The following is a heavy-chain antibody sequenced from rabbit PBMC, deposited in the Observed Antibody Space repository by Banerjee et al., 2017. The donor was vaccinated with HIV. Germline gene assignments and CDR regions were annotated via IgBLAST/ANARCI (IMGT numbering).Heavy chain of an antibody. CDR3: ARELAGVIGWNCGL. Sequence: QEHLVESGGGLVQPGGSLKVSCKASGFSFSNKYVMCWVRQAPGKGLEWIACINTSSGNIDYASWAKRRFAISKTSSTTVTLQMTSLTAADTASCFCARELAGVIGWNCGLWGPGTLVTGS. CDR1: GFSFSNKYV. J-gene: IGHJ6*01. V-gene: IGHV1S45*01. D-gene: IGHD4-1*01. CDR2: INTSSGNI.